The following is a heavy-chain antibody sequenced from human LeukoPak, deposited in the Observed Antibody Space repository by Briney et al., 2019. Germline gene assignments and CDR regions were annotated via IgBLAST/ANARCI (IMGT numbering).Heavy chain of an antibody. D-gene: IGHD2-15*01. V-gene: IGHV4-38-2*02. CDR2: IYHSGST. Sequence: PSETLSLTCAVSGYSISSGYYWGWIRQPPGKGLEWIGSIYHSGSTYYNPSLKSRVTISVDTSKNQFSLKLSSVTAADTAVYYCARDLLYCSGGSCYSSWFDPWGQGTLVTVSS. J-gene: IGHJ5*02. CDR3: ARDLLYCSGGSCYSSWFDP. CDR1: GYSISSGYY.